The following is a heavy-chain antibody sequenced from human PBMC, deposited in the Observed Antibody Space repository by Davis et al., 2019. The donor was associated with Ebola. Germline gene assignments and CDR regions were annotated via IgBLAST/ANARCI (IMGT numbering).Heavy chain of an antibody. D-gene: IGHD6-13*01. CDR2: IYAGGGT. CDR1: GFTVSSNY. CDR3: TSGRGGSSWELY. V-gene: IGHV3-53*01. Sequence: GGSLRLSCAASGFTVSSNYMSWVRQAPGKGLEWVSVIYAGGGTYYADSVKGRFAISRDNSRNTLYLQMNSLRVDDTAMYYCTSGRGGSSWELYWGQGTLVTVSS. J-gene: IGHJ4*02.